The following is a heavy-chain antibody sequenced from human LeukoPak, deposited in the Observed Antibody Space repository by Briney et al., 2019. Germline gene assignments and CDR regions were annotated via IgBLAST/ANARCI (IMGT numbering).Heavy chain of an antibody. D-gene: IGHD2-2*01. CDR1: GFTFSSYA. J-gene: IGHJ6*02. V-gene: IGHV3-30-3*01. CDR3: AKDIVVVPAAIKVGYYYYGMDV. Sequence: GGSLRLSCAASGFTFSSYAMHWVRQAPGKGLEWVAVISYDGSNKYYADSVKGRFTISRDNSKNTLYLQMNSLRAEDTAVYYCAKDIVVVPAAIKVGYYYYGMDVWGQGTTVTVSS. CDR2: ISYDGSNK.